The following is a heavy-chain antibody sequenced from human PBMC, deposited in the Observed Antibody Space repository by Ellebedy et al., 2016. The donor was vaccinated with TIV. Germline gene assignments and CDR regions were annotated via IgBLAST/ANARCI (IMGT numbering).Heavy chain of an antibody. CDR3: ASSLPMLRGGMDV. CDR1: GGSISSYY. Sequence: MPSETLSLTCTVSGGSISSYYWSWIRQPPGKGLEWIGYIYYSGSTNYNPSLKSRVTISVDTSKNQFSLKLSSVTAADTAGYYCASSLPMLRGGMDVWGQGTTVTVSS. D-gene: IGHD3-10*01. V-gene: IGHV4-59*01. J-gene: IGHJ6*02. CDR2: IYYSGST.